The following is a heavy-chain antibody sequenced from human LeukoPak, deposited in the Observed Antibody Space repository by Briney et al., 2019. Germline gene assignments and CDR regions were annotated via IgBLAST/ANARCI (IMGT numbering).Heavy chain of an antibody. J-gene: IGHJ6*02. CDR3: ARDHRYSYGTYYYYGMDV. CDR1: GFTFSSYA. CDR2: ISYDGSNK. Sequence: PGGSLRLSCAASGFTFSSYAMPWVRQAPGKGLEWVAVISYDGSNKYYADSVKGRFTISRDNSKNTLYLQMNSLRAEDTAVYYCARDHRYSYGTYYYYGMDVWGQGTTVTVSS. V-gene: IGHV3-30-3*01. D-gene: IGHD5-18*01.